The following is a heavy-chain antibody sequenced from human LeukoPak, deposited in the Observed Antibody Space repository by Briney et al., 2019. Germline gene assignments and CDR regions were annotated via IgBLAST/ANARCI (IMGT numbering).Heavy chain of an antibody. V-gene: IGHV3-23*01. Sequence: GGSLRLSCAASGFTFSKYAMSWVRQAPGKGLEWVSGISGSGGGPYYADSVKGRSTISRDNSKNTLYLQMNSLRADDTAVHYCARDRDGTGNYPLDYWGQGNLVIVSS. CDR1: GFTFSKYA. CDR2: ISGSGGGP. CDR3: ARDRDGTGNYPLDY. J-gene: IGHJ4*02. D-gene: IGHD3-10*01.